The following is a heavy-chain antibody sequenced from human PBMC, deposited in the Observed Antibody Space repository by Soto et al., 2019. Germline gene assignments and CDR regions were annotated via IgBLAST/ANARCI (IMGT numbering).Heavy chain of an antibody. CDR3: ATRRNKVGEPSDY. D-gene: IGHD1-26*01. J-gene: IGHJ4*02. CDR1: GYTFTTYW. Sequence: GESLKISYKGSGYTFTTYWIAWVRQMPGKGLEWMGIIYPGDSETRYSPSFLGQVTISADSSTNTAYLQWSSLQASDSAIYSCATRRNKVGEPSDYLCQGTLLTVSS. V-gene: IGHV5-51*01. CDR2: IYPGDSET.